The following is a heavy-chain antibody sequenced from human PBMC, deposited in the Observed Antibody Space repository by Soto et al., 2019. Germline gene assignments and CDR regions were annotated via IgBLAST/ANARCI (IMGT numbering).Heavy chain of an antibody. CDR1: GGSISNYF. CDR2: IYASGST. D-gene: IGHD1-20*01. Sequence: PSETLSLTCTVSGGSISNYFWSWIRQPAGKGLEWIGRIYASGSTKSNPSLQSRVTMSADTSKNQFSLKLTSVTAADTAVYYCAREYNWNPNYYYYGMDVWGQGTSVTVSS. CDR3: AREYNWNPNYYYYGMDV. J-gene: IGHJ6*02. V-gene: IGHV4-4*07.